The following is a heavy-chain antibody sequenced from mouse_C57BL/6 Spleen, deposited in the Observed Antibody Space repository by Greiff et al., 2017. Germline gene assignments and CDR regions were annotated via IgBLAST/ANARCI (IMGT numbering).Heavy chain of an antibody. J-gene: IGHJ4*01. Sequence: VQLQQPGAELVKPGASVKLSCKASGYTFTSYWMHWVKQRPGQGLEWIGMIHPNSGSTNYNEKFKSKATLTVDKSSSTAYMQLSSLTSEDSAVYYCARAPGNYAMDYWGQGTSVTVSS. CDR1: GYTFTSYW. CDR2: IHPNSGST. CDR3: ARAPGNYAMDY. V-gene: IGHV1-64*01.